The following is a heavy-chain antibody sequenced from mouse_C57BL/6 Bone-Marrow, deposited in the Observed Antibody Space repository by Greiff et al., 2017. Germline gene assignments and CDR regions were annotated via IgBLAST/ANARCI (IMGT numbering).Heavy chain of an antibody. J-gene: IGHJ4*01. D-gene: IGHD2-5*01. CDR1: GFTFSSYA. CDR2: ISDGGSYT. V-gene: IGHV5-4*01. CDR3: ARDRCYSIPLDY. Sequence: DVHLVESGGGLVKPGGSLKLSCAASGFTFSSYAMYWVRQTPEKRLEWVATISDGGSYTYYPDNVKGRITISRDNAKNNLYLHMSQLKSEDAAMYYCARDRCYSIPLDYWGQGTSVTVSS.